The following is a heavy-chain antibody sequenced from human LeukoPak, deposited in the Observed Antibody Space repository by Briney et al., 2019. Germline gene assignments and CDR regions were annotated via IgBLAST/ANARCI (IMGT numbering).Heavy chain of an antibody. D-gene: IGHD3-10*01. CDR2: IYPGDSHT. J-gene: IGHJ4*02. CDR3: ARHPYGSGSFLYYFDY. CDR1: GYSFSSYW. Sequence: LGESLKISCKGSGYSFSSYWIGWVRQMPGKGLEWMGIIYPGDSHTRYSPSFQGQVTISVDKSITTADLQWSSLKASDTAMYYCARHPYGSGSFLYYFDYWGQGTLVTVSS. V-gene: IGHV5-51*01.